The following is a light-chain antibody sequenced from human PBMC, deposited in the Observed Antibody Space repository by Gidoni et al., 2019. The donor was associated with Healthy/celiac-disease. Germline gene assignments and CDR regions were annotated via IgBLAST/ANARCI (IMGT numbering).Light chain of an antibody. Sequence: QMTQSPSSLSASVGDRVTITCRASQSISSYLNWYQQKPGKAPKLLIYAASSLQSGVPSRFSGSGSXXDFXXTISXLXPEXXATXXXQQXXXTPXXTFXXGTKLEIK. J-gene: IGKJ2*01. CDR3: QQXXXTPXXT. V-gene: IGKV1-39*01. CDR2: AAS. CDR1: QSISSY.